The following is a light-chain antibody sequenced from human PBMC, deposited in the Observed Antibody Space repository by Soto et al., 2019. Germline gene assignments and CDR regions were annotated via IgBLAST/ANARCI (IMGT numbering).Light chain of an antibody. CDR2: DVS. Sequence: DIQMTQSPSTLSASVGDRVTITCRASQSFSTWLAWCQQKPGRAPNLLIYDVSNLESGVPSRFSGSGSGTEFTLTISSLQPDDFASYYCQQYYRYPLTFGGGTTVEIK. CDR1: QSFSTW. J-gene: IGKJ4*01. CDR3: QQYYRYPLT. V-gene: IGKV1-5*01.